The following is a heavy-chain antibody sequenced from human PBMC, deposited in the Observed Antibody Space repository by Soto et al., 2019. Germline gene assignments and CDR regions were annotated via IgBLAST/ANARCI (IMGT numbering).Heavy chain of an antibody. Sequence: EVQLVESGGGLVQPGRSLRLSCAASGFKFDDYAMHWVRQAPGKGLEWVAGISWNSGSLGYADSLKGRFTISRDNAKNSLYLQMNSLRDDDTASYSCAKGLGHYYYYYMDVWGKGTTVTVSS. CDR2: ISWNSGSL. CDR3: AKGLGHYYYYYMDV. CDR1: GFKFDDYA. V-gene: IGHV3-9*01. J-gene: IGHJ6*03. D-gene: IGHD7-27*01.